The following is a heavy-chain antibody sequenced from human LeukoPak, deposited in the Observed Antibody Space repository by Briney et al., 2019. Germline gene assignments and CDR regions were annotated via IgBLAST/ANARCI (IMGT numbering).Heavy chain of an antibody. CDR3: ARTDIVVVPAAIVYYYYYMDV. V-gene: IGHV1-2*02. CDR2: INPNSGGT. J-gene: IGHJ6*03. Sequence: ASVNVSCKASGCTFTGYYMHWVRQAPGQGLEWMGWINPNSGGTNYAQKFQGRVTMTRDTSISTAYMELSRLRSDDTAVYYCARTDIVVVPAAIVYYYYYMDVWGKGTTVTVSS. D-gene: IGHD2-2*01. CDR1: GCTFTGYY.